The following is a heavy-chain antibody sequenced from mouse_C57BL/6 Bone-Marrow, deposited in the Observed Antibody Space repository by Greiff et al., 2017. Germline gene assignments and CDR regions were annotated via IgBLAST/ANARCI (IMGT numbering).Heavy chain of an antibody. J-gene: IGHJ3*01. CDR3: ASPNYYGSSP. CDR2: IHPNSGST. V-gene: IGHV1-64*01. D-gene: IGHD1-1*01. Sequence: QVQLKESGAELVKPGASVKLSCKASGYTFTSYWMHWVKQRPGQGLEWIGMIHPNSGSTNYNEKFKSKATLTVDKSSSTAYMQLSSLTSEDSAVYYCASPNYYGSSPWGQGTLVTVSA. CDR1: GYTFTSYW.